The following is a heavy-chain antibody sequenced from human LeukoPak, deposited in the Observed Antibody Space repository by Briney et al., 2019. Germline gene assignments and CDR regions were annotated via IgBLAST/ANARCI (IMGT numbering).Heavy chain of an antibody. CDR2: ISAYNGNT. CDR3: ARGGHYYYDSSGYYY. V-gene: IGHV1-18*01. CDR1: GYTFTSYG. Sequence: ASVKVSCKASGYTFTSYGISWVRQAPGQGLEWMGWISAYNGNTNYAQKLQGRVTMTADTSTSTAYMELRSLRSDDTAVYYCARGGHYYYDSSGYYYWGQGTLVTVSS. J-gene: IGHJ4*02. D-gene: IGHD3-22*01.